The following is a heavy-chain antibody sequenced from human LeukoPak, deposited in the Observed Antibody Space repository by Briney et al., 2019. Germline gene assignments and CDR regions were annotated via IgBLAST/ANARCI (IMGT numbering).Heavy chain of an antibody. CDR2: ISGSGGST. Sequence: GGSLRLSCAASGSTFSSYAMSWVRQAPGKGLEWVSAISGSGGSTYYADSVKGRFTISRDNSKNTLYLQMNSLRAEDTAVYYCAKPTKYSSSSGAFDYWGQGTLVTVSS. V-gene: IGHV3-23*01. CDR3: AKPTKYSSSSGAFDY. J-gene: IGHJ4*02. CDR1: GSTFSSYA. D-gene: IGHD6-6*01.